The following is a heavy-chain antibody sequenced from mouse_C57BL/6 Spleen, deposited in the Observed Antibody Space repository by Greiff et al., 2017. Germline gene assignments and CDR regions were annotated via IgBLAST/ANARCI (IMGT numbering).Heavy chain of an antibody. J-gene: IGHJ2*01. CDR3: ARYEVLRPFDY. V-gene: IGHV7-3*01. D-gene: IGHD1-2*01. CDR2: IRNKANGYTT. Sequence: DVQLVESGGGLVQPGGSLSLSCAASGFTFTDYYMSWVRQPPGKALEWLGFIRNKANGYTTEYSASVKGRFTISRDNSQSILYLQMNALRAEDSATYSCARYEVLRPFDYWGQGTTLTVSS. CDR1: GFTFTDYY.